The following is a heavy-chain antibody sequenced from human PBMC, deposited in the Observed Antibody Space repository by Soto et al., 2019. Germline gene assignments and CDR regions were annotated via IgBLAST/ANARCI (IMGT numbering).Heavy chain of an antibody. D-gene: IGHD3-16*01. CDR2: ISGGGFST. J-gene: IGHJ4*02. CDR1: GFTFSSYA. CDR3: AQEGPWREYEH. V-gene: IGHV3-23*01. Sequence: EVQLLESGGGLVQPGGSLRLSCAASGFTFSSYAMSWVRQAPGRGLQWGSGISGGGFSTYYAVYVRGPLTISRDNTKNTLYLQMNTLRAEDTAVYYSAQEGPWREYEHWGQGILVTVSS.